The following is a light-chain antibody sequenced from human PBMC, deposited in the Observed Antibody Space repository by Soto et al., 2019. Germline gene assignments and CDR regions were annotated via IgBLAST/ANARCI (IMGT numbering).Light chain of an antibody. V-gene: IGLV2-14*01. J-gene: IGLJ1*01. CDR3: RSYTTGSTYV. CDR1: SSDVGGYNY. Sequence: QSTLTQPASVSGSPGQSIAISCTGTSSDVGGYNYVSWYQQHPGKAPKLMIYDVSNRPSGVSDRFSGSKSGNTASLTISGLQAEDEADYYCRSYTTGSTYVFGTGTELTVL. CDR2: DVS.